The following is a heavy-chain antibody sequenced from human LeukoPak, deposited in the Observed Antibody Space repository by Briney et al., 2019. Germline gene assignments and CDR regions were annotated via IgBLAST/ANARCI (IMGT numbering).Heavy chain of an antibody. CDR3: ARGGYYYYGMDV. J-gene: IGHJ6*02. CDR1: GGSFSGYY. Sequence: SETLSLTCAVYGGSFSGYYWSWIRQPPGKGLEWIGEINHIGSTNYNPSLKSRVTISVDTSKNQFSLKLSSVTAADTAVYYCARGGYYYYGMDVWGQGTTVTVSS. V-gene: IGHV4-34*01. CDR2: INHIGST.